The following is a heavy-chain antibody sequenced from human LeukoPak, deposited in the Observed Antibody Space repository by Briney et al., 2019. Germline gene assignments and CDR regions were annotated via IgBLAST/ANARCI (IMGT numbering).Heavy chain of an antibody. Sequence: GGSLRLSCAASGFTFRSYEMNWVRQAPGKGLEGVSYISSSGSTIYYADSVKGRFTLSRDNAKNSLYLQMNSLRAEDTAVYYCARFYGDETYFDYWGQGTLVTVSS. J-gene: IGHJ4*02. V-gene: IGHV3-48*03. CDR3: ARFYGDETYFDY. D-gene: IGHD4-17*01. CDR2: ISSSGSTI. CDR1: GFTFRSYE.